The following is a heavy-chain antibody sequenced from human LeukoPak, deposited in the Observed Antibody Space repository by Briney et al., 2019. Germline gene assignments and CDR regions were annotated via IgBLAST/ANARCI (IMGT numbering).Heavy chain of an antibody. D-gene: IGHD5-12*01. V-gene: IGHV3-11*01. CDR1: GFTFSDYY. Sequence: PGGSLRLSCAASGFTFSDYYMSWIRQAPGKGLEWVSYISSSGSTIYYADSVKGRFTISRDNAKNSLYLQMNSLRAEDTALYYCAKDTEADIVATFDYWGQGTLVTVSS. CDR2: ISSSGSTI. CDR3: AKDTEADIVATFDY. J-gene: IGHJ4*02.